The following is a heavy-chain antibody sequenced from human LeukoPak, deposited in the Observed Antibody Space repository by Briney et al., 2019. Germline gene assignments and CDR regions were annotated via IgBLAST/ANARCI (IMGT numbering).Heavy chain of an antibody. J-gene: IGHJ3*02. CDR3: ARGIYSSGWFHDAFDI. V-gene: IGHV4-39*07. Sequence: PSETLSLTCSVSGGSIKSSTYYWVWIRQAPGKGLEWIGNIYYSGSIYYNPPLNSRVTISVDTSKSQFSLKLSSVTAADTAVYYCARGIYSSGWFHDAFDIWGQGTMVTVSS. D-gene: IGHD6-19*01. CDR1: GGSIKSSTYY. CDR2: IYYSGSI.